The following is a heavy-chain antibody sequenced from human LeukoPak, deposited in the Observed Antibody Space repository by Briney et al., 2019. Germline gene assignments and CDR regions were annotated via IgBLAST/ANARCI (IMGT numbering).Heavy chain of an antibody. Sequence: ASVKVSCKASGGTFSSYAISWVRQAPGQGLEWMGGIIPIFGTANYAQKFQGRVTITADESTSTAYMELSSLRSEDTAVYYCARVVVGATTPYYYYYGMDVWGQGTTVTVSS. CDR2: IIPIFGTA. D-gene: IGHD1-26*01. CDR1: GGTFSSYA. V-gene: IGHV1-69*13. CDR3: ARVVVGATTPYYYYYGMDV. J-gene: IGHJ6*02.